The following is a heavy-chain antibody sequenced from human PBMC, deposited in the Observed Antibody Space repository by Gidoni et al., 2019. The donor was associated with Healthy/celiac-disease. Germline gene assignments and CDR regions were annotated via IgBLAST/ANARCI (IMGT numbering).Heavy chain of an antibody. CDR3: AKDPRIAAAQNYYYYYGMDV. CDR1: GFTFSSYG. D-gene: IGHD6-13*01. V-gene: IGHV3-30*18. J-gene: IGHJ6*02. Sequence: QVQLVESGGGVVQPGRSLRLSCAASGFTFSSYGMHWVRKAPGKGLEWVAVISYDGSNKYYADSVKGRFTISRDNSKNTLYLQMNSLRAEDTAVYYCAKDPRIAAAQNYYYYYGMDVWGQGTTVTVSS. CDR2: ISYDGSNK.